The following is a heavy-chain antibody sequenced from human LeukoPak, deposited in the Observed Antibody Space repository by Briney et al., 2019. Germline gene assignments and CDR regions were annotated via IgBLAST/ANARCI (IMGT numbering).Heavy chain of an antibody. D-gene: IGHD2-2*03. CDR3: AKDGYCSTTSCYPNHFHS. CDR2: ISNDGNNK. J-gene: IGHJ4*02. Sequence: GGSLRLSCAASGFTFSHYGMHWVRQAPGKGLEWVTFISNDGNNKYYAVSVKGRFTISRDNSKNTLYLQVNSLRAEDTAVYYCAKDGYCSTTSCYPNHFHSWGQGTLVTVSS. V-gene: IGHV3-30*18. CDR1: GFTFSHYG.